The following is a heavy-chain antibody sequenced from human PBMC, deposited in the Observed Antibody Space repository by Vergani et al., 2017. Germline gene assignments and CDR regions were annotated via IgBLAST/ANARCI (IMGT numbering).Heavy chain of an antibody. CDR1: GYSFTSYW. CDR3: ARTPFGYVWGSYRSLYFDY. D-gene: IGHD3-16*02. J-gene: IGHJ4*02. V-gene: IGHV5-51*01. CDR2: IYPGDSDT. Sequence: EVQLVQSGAEVKKPGESLKISCKGSGYSFTSYWIGCVRQMPGKGLEWMGIIYPGDSDTRYSPSFQGQVTISAEKSISTAYLQWSSLKASDTAMYYCARTPFGYVWGSYRSLYFDYWGQGTLVTVSS.